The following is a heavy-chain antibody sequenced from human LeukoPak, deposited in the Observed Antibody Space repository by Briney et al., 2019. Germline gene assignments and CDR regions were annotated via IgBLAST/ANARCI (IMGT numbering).Heavy chain of an antibody. J-gene: IGHJ5*02. CDR1: GYIFINND. V-gene: IGHV1-8*01. CDR3: ARGAGTMGRDWFDP. D-gene: IGHD3-10*01. Sequence: GASVNVSCKASGYIFINNDINWVRQAAGQGLEWMGWMNANSGNTGYAQKFQGRVTMTRDTSISTAYMELSGLRSEDTAVYYCARGAGTMGRDWFDPWGQGTLVTVSS. CDR2: MNANSGNT.